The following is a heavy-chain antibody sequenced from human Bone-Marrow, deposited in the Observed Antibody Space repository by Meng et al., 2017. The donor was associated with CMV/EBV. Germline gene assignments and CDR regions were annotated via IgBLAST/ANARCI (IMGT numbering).Heavy chain of an antibody. J-gene: IGHJ6*02. V-gene: IGHV4-30-4*08. CDR3: ARDGTNYFYYGMDV. D-gene: IGHD5-24*01. Sequence: SETLSLTCSVSDDFVSSDTYYWSWIRQSPGKGLEWIGYIYYKGGTFYNPSLKSRLSISMDTSKNQFSLKVRSVTAADTAVYFCARDGTNYFYYGMDVWGQGTTVTVSS. CDR1: DDFVSSDTYY. CDR2: IYYKGGT.